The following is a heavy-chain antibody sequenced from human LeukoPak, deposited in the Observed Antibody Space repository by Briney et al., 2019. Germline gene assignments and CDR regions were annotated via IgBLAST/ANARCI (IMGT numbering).Heavy chain of an antibody. J-gene: IGHJ4*02. D-gene: IGHD3-10*01. Sequence: PGRSLRLSCAASGFTFSSYGMHWVRQAPGKGLEWVAVTSYDGSNKYYADSVKDRFIISRDNSKNTLYLQINSLRAEDTALYYCARSSYGSGSYPTPDYWGQGTLVTVSS. CDR3: ARSSYGSGSYPTPDY. CDR2: TSYDGSNK. CDR1: GFTFSSYG. V-gene: IGHV3-30*03.